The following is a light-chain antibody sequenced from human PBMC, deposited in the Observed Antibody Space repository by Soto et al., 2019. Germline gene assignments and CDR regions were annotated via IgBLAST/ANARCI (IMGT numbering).Light chain of an antibody. V-gene: IGLV1-51*01. CDR3: GSWDSSMSAYV. J-gene: IGLJ1*01. Sequence: QSVLMQPPSVSAAPGQKVTISCSGSSSNIGGNSVSWYQQLPGTAPKLLIYDDNKRPSGIPDRFSGSKSGTSATLGITGFQNGDEADYYCGSWDSSMSAYVLGTGNKVTVL. CDR2: DDN. CDR1: SSNIGGNS.